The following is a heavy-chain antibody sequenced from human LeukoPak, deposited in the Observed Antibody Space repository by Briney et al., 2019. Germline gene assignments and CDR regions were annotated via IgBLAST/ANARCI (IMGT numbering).Heavy chain of an antibody. V-gene: IGHV3-74*03. CDR3: ARDYAGSSDY. CDR1: GFTFSTYW. D-gene: IGHD3-10*01. Sequence: PGGSLRLSCTASGFTFSTYWMYWVRQSPGKGLVWVALINGNGSTTTHADSVKGRFTISRDNANNTAYLQMNSLRDEDTAVYYCARDYAGSSDYWGQGTLVTVSA. J-gene: IGHJ4*02. CDR2: INGNGSTT.